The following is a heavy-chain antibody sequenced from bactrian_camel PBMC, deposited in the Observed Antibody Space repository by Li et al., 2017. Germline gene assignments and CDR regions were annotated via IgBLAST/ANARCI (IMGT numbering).Heavy chain of an antibody. CDR1: GYVYNSWSGSC. V-gene: IGHV3S1*01. CDR2: MFTGGSSGPHI. CDR3: AGVRRFGGDCLAYDYNY. Sequence: HVQLVESGGGSVQPGGQLKLSCVSSGYVYNSWSGSCMAWFRQLPGKEREGVAAMFTGGSSGPHIYYADWAKGRFTISTDNDKNTLYLQMNNLKPDDTAMYYCAGVRRFGGDCLAYDYNYWGQGTQVTVS. J-gene: IGHJ4*01. D-gene: IGHD2*01.